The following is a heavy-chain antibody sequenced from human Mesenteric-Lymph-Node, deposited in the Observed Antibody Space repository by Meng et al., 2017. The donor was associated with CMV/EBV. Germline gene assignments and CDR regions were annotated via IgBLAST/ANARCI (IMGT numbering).Heavy chain of an antibody. CDR2: MNPNIGNT. D-gene: IGHD6-6*01. CDR3: ARGAARPNGKQRRLIDY. V-gene: IGHV1-8*01. J-gene: IGHJ4*02. Sequence: ASVKVSCKASGYTFTSYDINWVRQATGQGLEWMGWMNPNIGNTGYAQKFQGRVTMTRNTSISTAYMELSSLRSEDTAVYYCARGAARPNGKQRRLIDYWGQGTLVTVSS. CDR1: GYTFTSYD.